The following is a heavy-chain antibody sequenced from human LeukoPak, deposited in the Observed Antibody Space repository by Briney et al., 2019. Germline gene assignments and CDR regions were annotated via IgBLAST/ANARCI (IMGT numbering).Heavy chain of an antibody. D-gene: IGHD5-18*01. CDR3: ASTRRVQGYSYGYNY. Sequence: ASVKVSCKASGYTFTSYYMHWVRQAPGQGLEWMGIINPSGGSTSYAQKSQGRVTMTRDTSTSTVYMELSSLRSEDTAVYYCASTRRVQGYSYGYNYWGQGTLVTVSS. V-gene: IGHV1-46*01. CDR1: GYTFTSYY. J-gene: IGHJ4*02. CDR2: INPSGGST.